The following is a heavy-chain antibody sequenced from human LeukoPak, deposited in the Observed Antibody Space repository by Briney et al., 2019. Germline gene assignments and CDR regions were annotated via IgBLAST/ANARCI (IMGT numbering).Heavy chain of an antibody. CDR3: ARESRTGYSSSWYSIDFDY. CDR2: INHSGST. V-gene: IGHV4-34*01. D-gene: IGHD6-13*01. Sequence: SETMSLTCAVYGGSFSGYYWSWIRQPPGKGLEWIGEINHSGSTNYNPSLKSRVTISVDTSKNQFSLKLSSVTAADTAVYYCARESRTGYSSSWYSIDFDYWGQGTLVTVSS. CDR1: GGSFSGYY. J-gene: IGHJ4*02.